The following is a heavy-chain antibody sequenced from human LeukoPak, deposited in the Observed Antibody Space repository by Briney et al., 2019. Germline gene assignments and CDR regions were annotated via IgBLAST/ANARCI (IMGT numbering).Heavy chain of an antibody. J-gene: IGHJ6*03. Sequence: ASVKVSCKASGYTFTSYDINWVRQATGQGLEWMGWMNPNSGNTGYAQKFQGRVTITRNTSISTAYMELSGLRSEDTAVYYCARGAGSYYYMDVWGKGTTVTVSS. CDR1: GYTFTSYD. V-gene: IGHV1-8*03. CDR2: MNPNSGNT. CDR3: ARGAGSYYYMDV.